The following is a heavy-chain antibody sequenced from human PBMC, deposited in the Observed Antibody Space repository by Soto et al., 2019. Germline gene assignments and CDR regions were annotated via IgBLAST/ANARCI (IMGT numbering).Heavy chain of an antibody. J-gene: IGHJ4*02. Sequence: QVQLVQSGAEVKKPGSSVKVSCKASGGTFSSYAISWVRQAPGQGLEWMGGIIPIFGTANYAQKFQGRVTITADESTSIAYMELSSLRSEDTAVYYCARDRQGGSGWYVPLDYWGQRTLVTVSS. CDR3: ARDRQGGSGWYVPLDY. D-gene: IGHD6-19*01. CDR1: GGTFSSYA. V-gene: IGHV1-69*01. CDR2: IIPIFGTA.